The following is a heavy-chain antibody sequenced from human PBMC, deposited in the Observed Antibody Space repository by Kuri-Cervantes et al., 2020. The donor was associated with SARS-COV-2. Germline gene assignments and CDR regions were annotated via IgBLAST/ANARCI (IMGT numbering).Heavy chain of an antibody. D-gene: IGHD3-22*01. CDR1: GYSFTSYW. CDR2: IYPGDSDT. V-gene: IGHV5-51*01. CDR3: ARHLTIIYYDSSVLLTGAFDI. J-gene: IGHJ3*02. Sequence: GESLKSSCKGSGYSFTSYWIGWVRQMPGKGLEWMGIIYPGDSDTRYSPSFQGQVTISADKSISTAYLQWSSLKASDTAMYYCARHLTIIYYDSSVLLTGAFDIWGQGTMVTVSS.